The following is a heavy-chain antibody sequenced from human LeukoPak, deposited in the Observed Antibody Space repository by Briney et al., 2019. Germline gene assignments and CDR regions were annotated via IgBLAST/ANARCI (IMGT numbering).Heavy chain of an antibody. CDR1: GFTFSSYW. CDR2: IKQDGSDK. V-gene: IGHV3-7*04. D-gene: IGHD5-24*01. J-gene: IGHJ4*02. Sequence: GGSLRLSCAASGFTFSSYWMSWVRQAPGRGLEWVAVIKQDGSDKYYADSVEGRFTISRDNDKNSLYLQMNTLSAEDTAVYYCARDRGWLQHDYWGQGTLVTVSS. CDR3: ARDRGWLQHDY.